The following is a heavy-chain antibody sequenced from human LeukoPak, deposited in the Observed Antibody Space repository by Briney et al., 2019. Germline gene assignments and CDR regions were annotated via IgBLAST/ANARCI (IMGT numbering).Heavy chain of an antibody. CDR2: IGSSGSTI. J-gene: IGHJ1*01. Sequence: GGSLRLSCAASGFSFSDYYMSWIRQAPGKGLEWVSYIGSSGSTIYYADSVKGRFTISRDNAKNSLYLQMNSLRVEDTAVYYCARDRGQWLVSWPAEYFQHWGQGTLVTVSS. D-gene: IGHD6-19*01. CDR1: GFSFSDYY. CDR3: ARDRGQWLVSWPAEYFQH. V-gene: IGHV3-11*01.